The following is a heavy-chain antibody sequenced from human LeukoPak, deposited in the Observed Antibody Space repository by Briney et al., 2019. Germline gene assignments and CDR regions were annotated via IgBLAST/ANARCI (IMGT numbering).Heavy chain of an antibody. CDR3: ARQGIAAAVPWFDP. CDR2: IYYSGST. V-gene: IGHV4-59*08. J-gene: IGHJ5*02. CDR1: GGSISSYY. D-gene: IGHD6-13*01. Sequence: PSETLSLTCTVSGGSISSYYWSWIREPPGEGLEWVGYIYYSGSTNYNPSLKSRVTISVDTSKHQSSLKLSSVTAADTAGYYCARQGIAAAVPWFDPWGQGTLVTVSS.